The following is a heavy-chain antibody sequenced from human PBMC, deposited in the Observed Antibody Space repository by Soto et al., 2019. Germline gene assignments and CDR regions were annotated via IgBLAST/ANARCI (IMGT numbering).Heavy chain of an antibody. D-gene: IGHD4-17*01. V-gene: IGHV1-58*01. CDR3: PAALHDYGDYVGFYFDY. CDR1: GFNFTSSA. CDR2: IVVGSGNT. J-gene: IGHJ4*02. Sequence: QMQLVQSGPEVKKPGTSVKVSCKASGFNFTSSAVQWVRQARGQRLELIGWIVVGSGNTNYAPKFQERVTIKLDMSTSTAYMELSSLRSEDTAVYYCPAALHDYGDYVGFYFDYWGQGTLVTVSS.